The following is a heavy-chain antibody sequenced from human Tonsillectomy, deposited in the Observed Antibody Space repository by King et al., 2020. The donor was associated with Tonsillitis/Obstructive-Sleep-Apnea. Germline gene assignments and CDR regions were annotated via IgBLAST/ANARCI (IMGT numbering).Heavy chain of an antibody. D-gene: IGHD3-3*01. CDR2: ISVSGGHK. CDR1: GFTFSNYA. Sequence: VQLVESGGGLVQPGGSLRLSCAASGFTFSNYAMSWVRQAPGKGLEWVSTISVSGGHKYYADSVKGRFTISRDNSKNTLYLHMNSLRADDTAVYYCARGSDDFYYWGQGTLVTVSS. J-gene: IGHJ4*02. V-gene: IGHV3-23*04. CDR3: ARGSDDFYY.